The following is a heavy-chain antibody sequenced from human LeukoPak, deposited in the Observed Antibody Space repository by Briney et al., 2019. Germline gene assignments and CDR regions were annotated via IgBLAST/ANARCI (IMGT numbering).Heavy chain of an antibody. D-gene: IGHD3-22*01. V-gene: IGHV3-48*02. CDR1: GFTFSSYS. CDR2: ISSGSGTM. J-gene: IGHJ4*02. Sequence: GSLRLSCTASGFTFSSYSMNWVRQAPGKGLEWVSYISSGSGTMYYADSVKGRFTISRDNAKNSLYLQMNSLRDEDTAVYYCARDSYGSSGYYYVSDFWGQGTLVTVSS. CDR3: ARDSYGSSGYYYVSDF.